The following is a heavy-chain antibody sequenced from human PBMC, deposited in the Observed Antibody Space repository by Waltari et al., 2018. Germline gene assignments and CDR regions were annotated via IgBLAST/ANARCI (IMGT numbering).Heavy chain of an antibody. CDR3: AKDLGPPVGVGY. CDR1: GFTFSSYA. Sequence: EVQLLESGGGLVQPGGSLRLSCAASGFTFSSYAMSWVRQAPGKGLEVVSAISGSGGSTYYADSVKGRFTISRDNSKNTLYLQMNSLRAEDTAVYYCAKDLGPPVGVGYWGQGTLVTVSS. J-gene: IGHJ4*02. CDR2: ISGSGGST. D-gene: IGHD3-16*01. V-gene: IGHV3-23*01.